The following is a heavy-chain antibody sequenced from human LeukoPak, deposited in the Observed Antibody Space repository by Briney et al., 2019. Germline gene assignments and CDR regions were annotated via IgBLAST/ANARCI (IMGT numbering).Heavy chain of an antibody. Sequence: GGSLRLSCSASGFVFTIYTMYWVRQAPGKGPEYVSTISGSGNGFSIYYADSVKGRFTISRDDSKSILYLQMNGLGSEDTAVYYCVKDFGRIRGTPDSWGQGTLVTVSS. D-gene: IGHD1-26*01. J-gene: IGHJ4*02. V-gene: IGHV3-64D*06. CDR1: GFVFTIYT. CDR3: VKDFGRIRGTPDS. CDR2: ISGSGNGFSI.